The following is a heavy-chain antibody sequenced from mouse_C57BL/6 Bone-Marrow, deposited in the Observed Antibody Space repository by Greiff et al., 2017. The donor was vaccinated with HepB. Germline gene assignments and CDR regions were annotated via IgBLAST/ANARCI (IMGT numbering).Heavy chain of an antibody. CDR2: ISSGSSTI. V-gene: IGHV5-17*01. CDR1: GFTFSDYG. D-gene: IGHD2-13*01. CDR3: ARPLYSDYVYYAMDY. Sequence: EVQRVESGGGLVKPGGSLKLSCAASGFTFSDYGMHWVRQAPEKGLEWVAYISSGSSTIYYADTVKGRFTISRDNAKNTLFLQMTSLRSEDTAMYYCARPLYSDYVYYAMDYWGQGTSVTVSS. J-gene: IGHJ4*01.